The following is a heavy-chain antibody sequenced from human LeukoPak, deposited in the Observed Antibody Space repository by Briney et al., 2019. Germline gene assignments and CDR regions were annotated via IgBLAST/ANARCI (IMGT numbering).Heavy chain of an antibody. Sequence: ASVKVSCKVSGYTLTELSMHWVRQAPGKGLEWMGGFDPEDGETIYAQKFQGRVTMTEDTSTDTAYMELSSLRSEDTAVYYCATDKGVNSGSYWGTIDPWGQGTLVTVSS. CDR1: GYTLTELS. D-gene: IGHD1-26*01. CDR3: ATDKGVNSGSYWGTIDP. CDR2: FDPEDGET. J-gene: IGHJ5*02. V-gene: IGHV1-24*01.